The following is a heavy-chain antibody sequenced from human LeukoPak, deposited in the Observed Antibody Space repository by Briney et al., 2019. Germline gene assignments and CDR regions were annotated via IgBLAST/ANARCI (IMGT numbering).Heavy chain of an antibody. Sequence: GGSLRLSCAASGFTFTNYWMSWVRQAPGKGLEWVANIKQDGSEKYYVDSVKGRFTISRDNAKNSLYLQMNSLRDEDTAVYYCARGYGDYDYWGQGTLVTVSS. V-gene: IGHV3-7*02. J-gene: IGHJ4*02. CDR1: GFTFTNYW. D-gene: IGHD4-17*01. CDR3: ARGYGDYDY. CDR2: IKQDGSEK.